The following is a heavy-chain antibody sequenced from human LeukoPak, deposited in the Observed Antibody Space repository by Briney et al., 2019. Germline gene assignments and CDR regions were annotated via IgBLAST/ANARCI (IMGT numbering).Heavy chain of an antibody. V-gene: IGHV3-30*03. CDR3: AREGGDGYCSSTSCYVDY. CDR1: GFTFSSYG. D-gene: IGHD2-2*03. J-gene: IGHJ4*02. Sequence: GRSLRLSCAASGFTFSSYGMHWVRQAPGKGLEWVAVIPYDGSNKYYADSVKGRFTISRDNSKNTLYLQMNSLRTEDTAVFYCAREGGDGYCSSTSCYVDYWGQGILVTVSS. CDR2: IPYDGSNK.